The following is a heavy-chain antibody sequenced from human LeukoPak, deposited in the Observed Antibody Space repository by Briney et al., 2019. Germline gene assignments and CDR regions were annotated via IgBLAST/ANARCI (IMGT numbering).Heavy chain of an antibody. V-gene: IGHV4-34*01. CDR1: GGPFSGYY. CDR3: ARGVGLRSDFDI. J-gene: IGHJ3*02. CDR2: INHSGST. D-gene: IGHD3-3*01. Sequence: SETLSLTCAVYGGPFSGYYWRWIHQPPGKGLEWIGEINHSGSTNYNPSLKSRVTISVDTSKNQFSLKLSSVTAADTAVYYCARGVGLRSDFDIWGQGTMVTVSS.